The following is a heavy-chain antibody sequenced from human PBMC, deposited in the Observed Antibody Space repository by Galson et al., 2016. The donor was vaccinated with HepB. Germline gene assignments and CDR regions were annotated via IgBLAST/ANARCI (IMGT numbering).Heavy chain of an antibody. CDR2: ITTSGDT. Sequence: SLRLSCAASGFTFSTYDLHWVRQTSGIGLEWVSSITTSGDTYYAGSAKGRFTISRENVKSTLYLQMNSLGVEDTAVYYCTRLNRYGAPRGGRLDVWGQGTTVTVSS. CDR3: TRLNRYGAPRGGRLDV. D-gene: IGHD4-17*01. V-gene: IGHV3-13*01. J-gene: IGHJ6*02. CDR1: GFTFSTYD.